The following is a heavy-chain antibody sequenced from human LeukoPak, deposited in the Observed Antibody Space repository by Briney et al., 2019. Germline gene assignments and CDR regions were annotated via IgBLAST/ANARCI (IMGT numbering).Heavy chain of an antibody. D-gene: IGHD2-8*01. J-gene: IGHJ4*02. V-gene: IGHV3-21*01. CDR1: GFTFSSYS. CDR2: ISSSTYI. Sequence: GGSLRLSCAASGFTFSSYSMNWVRQAPGKGLEWVSSISSSTYIYYGDSVKGRFTISRDNAKNSLYLQMNSLRAEDTAVYYCARAGRTGSNDGGYWGQGTLVTVSS. CDR3: ARAGRTGSNDGGY.